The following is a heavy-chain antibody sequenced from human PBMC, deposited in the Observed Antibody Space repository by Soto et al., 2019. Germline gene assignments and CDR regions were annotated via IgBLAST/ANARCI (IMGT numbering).Heavy chain of an antibody. V-gene: IGHV3-74*01. J-gene: IGHJ4*02. CDR2: INSDGSST. CDR3: ARVNYGDYGGVYDY. Sequence: SLRLSCAASGFTVSSYLMHWVRQAPGKGLVWVSRINSDGSSTSFADSVKGRFTISRDNAKNTLYLQMNSLRAEDTAVYYCARVNYGDYGGVYDYWGQGTLVTVSS. CDR1: GFTVSSYL. D-gene: IGHD4-17*01.